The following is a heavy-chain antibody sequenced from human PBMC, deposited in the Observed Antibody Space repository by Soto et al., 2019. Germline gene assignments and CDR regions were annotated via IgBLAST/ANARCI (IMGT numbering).Heavy chain of an antibody. D-gene: IGHD3-22*01. J-gene: IGHJ1*01. V-gene: IGHV1-69*04. CDR1: GGTFSSYT. Sequence: SVKVSCKASGGTFSSYTISWVRQAPGQGLEWMGRIIPILGIANYAQKFQGRVTITADKSTSTAYMELSSLRSEDTAVYYCARDSGFEYFQHWGQGTLVTVSS. CDR2: IIPILGIA. CDR3: ARDSGFEYFQH.